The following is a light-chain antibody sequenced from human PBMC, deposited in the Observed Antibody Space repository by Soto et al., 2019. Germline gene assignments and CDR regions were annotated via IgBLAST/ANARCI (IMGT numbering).Light chain of an antibody. CDR1: SGDIGGYNY. CDR3: SSYTTSNTLL. V-gene: IGLV2-14*01. Sequence: QSALTQPASVSGSPGQSITISCTGTSGDIGGYNYVSWYQQHPGKAPKLMIYDVSERPSGVSNRFSGSKSGNTASLTISVLRAEDEADYYCSSYTTSNTLLFGGGTKLTVL. J-gene: IGLJ2*01. CDR2: DVS.